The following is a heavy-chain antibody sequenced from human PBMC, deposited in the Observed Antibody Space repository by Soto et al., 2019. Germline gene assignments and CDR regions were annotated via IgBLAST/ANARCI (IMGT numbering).Heavy chain of an antibody. CDR2: IIPIFDAT. J-gene: IGHJ5*02. CDR1: GGTFSRHS. CDR3: ALDLPSVTES. Sequence: QVQMVQSGAEVKKPGSSARVSCKVSGGTFSRHSISWVRQAPGQGLEWMGGIIPIFDATQYAQKFQGRLTITADESTTTFHMDLSGLRPEDTAIYDCALDLPSVTESWGQGTLVTVS. V-gene: IGHV1-69*01.